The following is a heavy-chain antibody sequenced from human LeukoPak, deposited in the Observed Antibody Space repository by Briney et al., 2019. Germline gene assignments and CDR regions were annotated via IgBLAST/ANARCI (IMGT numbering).Heavy chain of an antibody. CDR3: ARYQPITTNFDY. D-gene: IGHD2-2*01. CDR1: GFTVSSNY. J-gene: IGHJ4*02. CDR2: IYSGGST. Sequence: GGSLRLSCAASGFTVSSNYMSWVRQAPGKGLEWVSVIYSGGSTYYADSVKGRFTISRDNSKNTLYLQMNSLRAEDTAVYYCARYQPITTNFDYWGQGTLVTVSS. V-gene: IGHV3-66*01.